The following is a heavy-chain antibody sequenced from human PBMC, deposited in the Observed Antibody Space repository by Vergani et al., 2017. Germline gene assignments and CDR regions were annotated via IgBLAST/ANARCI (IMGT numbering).Heavy chain of an antibody. CDR3: ARAAGGYDSSGSCDY. D-gene: IGHD3-22*01. Sequence: QVQVVQSGAEVKKSGASVKVSCKASGYTFTSYAMNWVRQAPGQGLEWMGWINTNTGNPTYAQGFTGRFVFSLDISVSTAYLQISSLKAEDTAVYYCARAAGGYDSSGSCDYWGQGTLVTVSS. CDR1: GYTFTSYA. J-gene: IGHJ4*02. V-gene: IGHV7-4-1*02. CDR2: INTNTGNP.